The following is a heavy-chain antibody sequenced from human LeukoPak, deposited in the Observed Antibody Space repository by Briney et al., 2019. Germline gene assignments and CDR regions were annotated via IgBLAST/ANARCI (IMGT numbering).Heavy chain of an antibody. CDR1: GGSISSDY. J-gene: IGHJ4*02. D-gene: IGHD6-13*01. V-gene: IGHV4-59*08. CDR2: IYYSGNT. CDR3: ARHDAAAYRGYFDY. Sequence: SETLSLTCTVSGGSISSDYWSWIRQPPGKGLEWIGYIYYSGNTNYNPSLKSRVTISVDTSKNQFSLKLSSVTAADTAVYYCARHDAAAYRGYFDYWGQGTLVTVSS.